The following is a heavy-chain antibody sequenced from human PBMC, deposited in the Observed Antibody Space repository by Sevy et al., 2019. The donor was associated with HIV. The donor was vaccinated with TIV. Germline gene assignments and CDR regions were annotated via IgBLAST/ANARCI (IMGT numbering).Heavy chain of an antibody. Sequence: GGSLRLSCAASGFTFSIYAMTWVRQAPGEGLEWVSTISVSGDSTYYADSVKGRFTISRDNSKNTLYLQMNTLRAEDTALYYCAKDHDNNWFDPWGQGTLVTVSS. V-gene: IGHV3-23*01. CDR2: ISVSGDST. CDR3: AKDHDNNWFDP. D-gene: IGHD3-9*01. J-gene: IGHJ5*02. CDR1: GFTFSIYA.